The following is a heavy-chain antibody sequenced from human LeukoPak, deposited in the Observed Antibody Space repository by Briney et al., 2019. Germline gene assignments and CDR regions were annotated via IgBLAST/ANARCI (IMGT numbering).Heavy chain of an antibody. CDR1: GYTFTSYD. CDR2: MNPNSGNT. D-gene: IGHD1-1*01. Sequence: ASVKVSCKASGYTFTSYDINWVRQATGQGLEWMGWMNPNSGNTGYAQKFQGRVTMTRNTSISTAYMELSSLRSEDTAVYYCARGRLERRPKHYYYYYMDVWGKGTTVTISS. J-gene: IGHJ6*03. V-gene: IGHV1-8*01. CDR3: ARGRLERRPKHYYYYYMDV.